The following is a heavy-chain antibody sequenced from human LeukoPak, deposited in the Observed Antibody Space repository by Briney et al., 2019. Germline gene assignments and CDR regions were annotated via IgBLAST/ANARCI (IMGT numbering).Heavy chain of an antibody. V-gene: IGHV3-23*01. CDR3: ARDFKGNYDFWSGYYTSYYYYYMDV. CDR2: ISGSGGST. Sequence: GGSLRLSCAASGFTFSSYGMSWVRQAPGKGLEWVSAISGSGGSTYYADSVKGRFTISRDNSKNTLYLQMNSLRAEDTAVYYCARDFKGNYDFWSGYYTSYYYYYMDVWGKGTTVTVSS. J-gene: IGHJ6*03. CDR1: GFTFSSYG. D-gene: IGHD3-3*01.